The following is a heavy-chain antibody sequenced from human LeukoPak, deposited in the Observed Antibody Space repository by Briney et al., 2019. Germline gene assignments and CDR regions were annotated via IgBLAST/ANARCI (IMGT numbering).Heavy chain of an antibody. CDR3: AGDYYDSSGYYYFDYFDY. CDR2: TSYDGSNK. V-gene: IGHV3-30-3*01. CDR1: GFTFSSYA. D-gene: IGHD3-22*01. Sequence: QPGRSLRLSCAASGFTFSSYAMHWVRQAPGKGLEWVAVTSYDGSNKYYADSVKGRFTISRDNSKNTLYLQMDSLRAEDTAVYYCAGDYYDSSGYYYFDYFDYWGQGTLVTVSS. J-gene: IGHJ4*02.